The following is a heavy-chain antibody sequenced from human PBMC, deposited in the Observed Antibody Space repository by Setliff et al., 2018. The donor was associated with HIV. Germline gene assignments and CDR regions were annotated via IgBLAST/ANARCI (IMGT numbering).Heavy chain of an antibody. CDR2: ISYTGGT. J-gene: IGHJ4*02. Sequence: SETLSLTCAVYGGSFSDHYWTWIRQSPEKGLEWIAYISYTGGTNYNPSLKSLVTLSLDASKNQISLKLRSVIAADTAMYYCARGHEWLRNWGQGTLVTVSS. CDR3: ARGHEWLRN. V-gene: IGHV4-59*11. CDR1: GGSFSDHY. D-gene: IGHD5-12*01.